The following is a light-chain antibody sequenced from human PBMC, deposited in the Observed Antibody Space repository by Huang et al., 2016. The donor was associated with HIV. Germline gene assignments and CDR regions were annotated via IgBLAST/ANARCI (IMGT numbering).Light chain of an antibody. J-gene: IGKJ3*01. CDR3: QQYYDTPLT. Sequence: DIVMTQSPESLAVSLGERATINCRSSQSVLNTDNNRDYLAWYQQKPGQRPRLLMYWASTRESGVPDRFLGTGSGTDFTLTISNLQAEDVAVYFCQQYYDTPLTFGPGTKVDIK. V-gene: IGKV4-1*01. CDR1: QSVLNTDNNRDY. CDR2: WAS.